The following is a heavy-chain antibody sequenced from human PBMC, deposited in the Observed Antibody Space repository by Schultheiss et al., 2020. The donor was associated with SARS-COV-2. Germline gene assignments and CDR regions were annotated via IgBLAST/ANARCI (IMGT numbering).Heavy chain of an antibody. CDR2: IYYSEST. V-gene: IGHV4-59*01. Sequence: SQTLSLTCTVSGGPISSYYWSWIRQPPGKGLEWIGYIYYSESTNYNPSLKSRVTISVDTSKNQFSLKLSSVTAADTAVYYCARNDYSIPEYFQHWGQGTLVTVSS. CDR1: GGPISSYY. D-gene: IGHD4-11*01. CDR3: ARNDYSIPEYFQH. J-gene: IGHJ1*01.